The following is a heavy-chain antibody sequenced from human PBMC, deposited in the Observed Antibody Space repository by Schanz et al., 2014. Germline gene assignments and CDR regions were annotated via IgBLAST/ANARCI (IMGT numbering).Heavy chain of an antibody. Sequence: QVRLVQSGAEVKKPGSSVKVSCKASGGTFSSYAFSWVRQAPGQGLEWMGKIIPILGMENYAQKFQGRVTIPADISTSPAYMDLSSLRSDDTAVYYCARDIQYHYDTSGPVGAFDIWGQGTVVTVSS. J-gene: IGHJ3*02. CDR1: GGTFSSYA. CDR2: IIPILGME. CDR3: ARDIQYHYDTSGPVGAFDI. D-gene: IGHD3-22*01. V-gene: IGHV1-69*04.